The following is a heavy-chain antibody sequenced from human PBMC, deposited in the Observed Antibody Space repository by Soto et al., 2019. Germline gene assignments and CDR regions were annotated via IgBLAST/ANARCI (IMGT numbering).Heavy chain of an antibody. D-gene: IGHD3-16*02. CDR1: GVSISSYF. J-gene: IGHJ4*02. V-gene: IGHV4-59*01. CDR2: TYHRGST. Sequence: SDTLSLTCTGSGVSISSYFWSWIRQPPGRGLEWIGYTYHRGSTNYSPSLKSRVAISLDTSENQFSLKVNSVTAADTAVYYCARIGGYHGPLDYWGQGTPVTVSS. CDR3: ARIGGYHGPLDY.